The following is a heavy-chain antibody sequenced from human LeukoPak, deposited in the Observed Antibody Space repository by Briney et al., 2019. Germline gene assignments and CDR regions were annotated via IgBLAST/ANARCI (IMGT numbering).Heavy chain of an antibody. CDR2: ISGSGGST. V-gene: IGHV3-23*01. CDR1: GFTLSSYA. J-gene: IGHJ4*02. Sequence: GGSLRLSCAASGFTLSSYAMSWVRQAPGQGLEWVSAISGSGGSTYYADSVKGRFTISRDNAKNTLYLQMNSLRAEDTAVYYCARALLPLTLGYWGQGTLVTVSS. CDR3: ARALLPLTLGY. D-gene: IGHD2-15*01.